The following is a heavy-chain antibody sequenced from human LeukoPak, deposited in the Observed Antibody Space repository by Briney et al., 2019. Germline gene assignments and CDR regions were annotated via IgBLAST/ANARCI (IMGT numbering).Heavy chain of an antibody. CDR2: IYYSGST. CDR3: ARGADYSNYYYYMDV. D-gene: IGHD4-11*01. CDR1: GGSISSYY. V-gene: IGHV4-59*01. Sequence: PSETLSLTCTVSGGSISSYYWSWIRQPLGKGLEWIGYIYYSGSTNYNPSLKSRVTISVDTSKNQFSLKLSSVTAADTAVYYCARGADYSNYYYYMDVWGKGTTVTVSS. J-gene: IGHJ6*03.